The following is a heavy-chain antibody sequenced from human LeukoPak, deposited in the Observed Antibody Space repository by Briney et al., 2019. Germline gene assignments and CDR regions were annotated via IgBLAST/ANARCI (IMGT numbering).Heavy chain of an antibody. J-gene: IGHJ4*02. CDR2: INHSGST. CDR1: GGSFSGYY. Sequence: KPSETLSLTCAVYGGSFSGYYWSWIRQPPGKGLEWIGEINHSGSTNYNPSLKSRVTISVETSKNQFSLKLSSVTAADTAVYYCARGWYYDFWSGILRGAFDYWGQGTLVTVSS. V-gene: IGHV4-34*01. CDR3: ARGWYYDFWSGILRGAFDY. D-gene: IGHD3-3*01.